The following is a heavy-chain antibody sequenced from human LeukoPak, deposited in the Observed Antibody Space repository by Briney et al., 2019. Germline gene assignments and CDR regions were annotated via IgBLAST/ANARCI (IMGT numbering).Heavy chain of an antibody. CDR3: ARGSPVLRFYHYGVPNQYYFDY. Sequence: PSETLSLTCAVYGGSFSGYYWSWIRQPPGKGLEWIGEINHSGSTNYNPSLKSRVTISVDTSKNQFSLKLSSVTAADTAVYYCARGSPVLRFYHYGVPNQYYFDYWGQGTLVTVSS. CDR2: INHSGST. J-gene: IGHJ4*02. D-gene: IGHD3-3*01. V-gene: IGHV4-34*01. CDR1: GGSFSGYY.